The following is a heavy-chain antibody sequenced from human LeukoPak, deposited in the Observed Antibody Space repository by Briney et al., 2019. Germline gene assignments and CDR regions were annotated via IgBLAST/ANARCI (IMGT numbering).Heavy chain of an antibody. D-gene: IGHD6-13*01. V-gene: IGHV4-34*01. Sequence: SETLSLTCAVYGGSFSGYYWSWIRQPPGKGLEWIGEINHSGSTNYNPSLKSRVTISVDTSKNQFSLKLSSVTAADTAVYYCARVKQQLVLGAFDIWGQGTMVTVSP. CDR3: ARVKQQLVLGAFDI. CDR1: GGSFSGYY. J-gene: IGHJ3*02. CDR2: INHSGST.